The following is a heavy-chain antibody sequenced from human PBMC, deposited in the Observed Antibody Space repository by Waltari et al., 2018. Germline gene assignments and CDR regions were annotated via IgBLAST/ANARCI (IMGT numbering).Heavy chain of an antibody. CDR3: ARAFGPIDY. J-gene: IGHJ4*02. V-gene: IGHV4-59*01. D-gene: IGHD3-3*01. CDR1: GGSISSYS. Sequence: QVQLQESGPGLVKPSETLSLTCTVSGGSISSYSWSWIRQPPGKGLEWIGYIYYSGSTNYNPSLKSRVTISVDTSKNQFSLKLSSVTAADTAVYYCARAFGPIDYWGQGTLVTVSS. CDR2: IYYSGST.